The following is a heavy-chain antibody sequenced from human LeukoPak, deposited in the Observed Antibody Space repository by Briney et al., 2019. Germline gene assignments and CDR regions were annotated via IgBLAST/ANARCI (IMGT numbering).Heavy chain of an antibody. CDR3: ARDLPYYDSSGYFNIFDY. V-gene: IGHV3-7*01. CDR2: IKQDGSEK. Sequence: PGGSLRLSCAASGFTFSSYRMSWVRQAPGKGLEWVPNIKQDGSEKYYVDSVKGRFTISRDNAKNSLYLQMNSLRAEDTAVYYCARDLPYYDSSGYFNIFDYWGQGTLVTVSS. CDR1: GFTFSSYR. D-gene: IGHD3-22*01. J-gene: IGHJ4*02.